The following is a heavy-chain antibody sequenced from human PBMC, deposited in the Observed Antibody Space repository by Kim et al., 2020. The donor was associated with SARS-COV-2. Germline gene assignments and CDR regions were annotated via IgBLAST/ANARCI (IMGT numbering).Heavy chain of an antibody. J-gene: IGHJ6*01. CDR1: GFIFTHYG. V-gene: IGHV3-30*18. D-gene: IGHD1-26*01. CDR3: AKNAVGTHPHGYFYGMDV. CDR2: VSFDGLNE. Sequence: GGSLRLSCTTSGFIFTHYGMHWVRQAPGKGLEWVAYVSFDGLNEYYGDSVKGRFTISSNNSKNTLFLQLNSLKIEDTAMYYCAKNAVGTHPHGYFYGMDV.